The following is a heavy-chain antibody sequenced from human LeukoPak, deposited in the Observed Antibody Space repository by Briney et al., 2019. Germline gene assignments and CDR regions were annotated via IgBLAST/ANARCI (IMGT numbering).Heavy chain of an antibody. V-gene: IGHV4-34*01. CDR2: INHSGST. CDR3: ARFRGSSPFDY. D-gene: IGHD6-13*01. J-gene: IGHJ4*02. CDR1: GGSFSGYY. Sequence: PSETLSLTCAVYGGSFSGYYWSWIRQPPGKGLEWIGEINHSGSTNYNPSLKSRVTISVDTSKNQFSLKLSSVTAADTAVYYCARFRGSSPFDYWGQGTLVTVSS.